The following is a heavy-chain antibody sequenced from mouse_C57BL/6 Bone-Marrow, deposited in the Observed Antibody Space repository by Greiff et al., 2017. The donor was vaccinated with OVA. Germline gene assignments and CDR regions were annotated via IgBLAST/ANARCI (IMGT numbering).Heavy chain of an antibody. D-gene: IGHD2-3*01. CDR3: ARNGYYVGWYFDV. J-gene: IGHJ1*03. V-gene: IGHV1-69*01. CDR2: IDPSDSYT. Sequence: VKLQQPGAELVMPGASVKLSCKASGYTFTSYWMHWVKQRPGQGLEWIGEIDPSDSYTNYNQKFKGKSTLTVDKSSSTAYMQLSSLTSEDSAVYYCARNGYYVGWYFDVWGTGTTVTVSS. CDR1: GYTFTSYW.